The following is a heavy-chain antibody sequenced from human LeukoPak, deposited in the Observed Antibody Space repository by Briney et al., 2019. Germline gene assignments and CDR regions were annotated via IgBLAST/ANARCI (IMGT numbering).Heavy chain of an antibody. D-gene: IGHD3-9*01. CDR3: ARAGYDILTGYSTRYMDV. V-gene: IGHV1-2*06. J-gene: IGHJ6*03. CDR2: INPNSGGT. CDR1: GYTFIGYY. Sequence: ASVKVSCKASGYTFIGYYMHWVRQAPGQGLEWMGRINPNSGGTNYAQKFQGRVTMTRDTSISTAYMELSRLRSDDTAVYYCARAGYDILTGYSTRYMDVWGKGTTVTVSS.